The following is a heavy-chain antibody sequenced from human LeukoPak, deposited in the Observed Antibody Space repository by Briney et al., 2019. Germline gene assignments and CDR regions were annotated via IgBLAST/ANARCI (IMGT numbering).Heavy chain of an antibody. D-gene: IGHD2-8*01. Sequence: GGSLRLSCAASGFSFSYYWMHWVRQGSGKGPVWVSRIIGDGTRTDYADSVKGRFTISRDNTKSTLYLQMNSLTVEDTAVYYCLRVDDTNGHNWFDPWGQGTLVTVSS. V-gene: IGHV3-74*01. J-gene: IGHJ5*02. CDR1: GFSFSYYW. CDR3: LRVDDTNGHNWFDP. CDR2: IIGDGTRT.